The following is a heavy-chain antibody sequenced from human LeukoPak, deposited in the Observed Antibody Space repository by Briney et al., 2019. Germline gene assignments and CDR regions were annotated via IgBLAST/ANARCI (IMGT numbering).Heavy chain of an antibody. CDR1: GFTFSSYS. CDR2: ISFDGNNK. CDR3: ARARADILTGHTGNWFDP. J-gene: IGHJ5*02. D-gene: IGHD3-9*01. V-gene: IGHV3-30*03. Sequence: PGGSLRLSCAASGFTFSSYSMNWVRQAPGKGLEWVAVISFDGNNKYYSDSVKGRFTISRDNSKNTLYLQMNSLRTEDTAVYYCARARADILTGHTGNWFDPWGQGTLVTVSS.